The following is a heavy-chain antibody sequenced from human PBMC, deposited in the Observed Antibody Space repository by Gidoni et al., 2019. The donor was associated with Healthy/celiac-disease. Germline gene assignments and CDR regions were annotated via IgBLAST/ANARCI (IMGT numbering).Heavy chain of an antibody. CDR2: IYYSGST. Sequence: QVQLQESGPGLVKPSQTLSLTCTVSGGSIRSGGYYWRWIRQHPGKGLEWIGYIYYSGSTYYNPSLKSRVTISVDTSKNQFSLKLSSVTAADTAVYYCARGREDYYDSSGYGLSRTGIFDYWGQGTLVTVSS. CDR1: GGSIRSGGYY. D-gene: IGHD3-22*01. J-gene: IGHJ4*02. V-gene: IGHV4-31*03. CDR3: ARGREDYYDSSGYGLSRTGIFDY.